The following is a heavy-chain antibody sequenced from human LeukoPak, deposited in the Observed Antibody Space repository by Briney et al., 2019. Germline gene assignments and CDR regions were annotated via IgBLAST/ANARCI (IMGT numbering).Heavy chain of an antibody. D-gene: IGHD1-26*01. Sequence: SVKVSCKASGDTLSTNVISGVPHAPGHGLEWMGRINPIFGQPKYSQKFQGTVTITTDESTSTAYMELSSLTSEDTAVYYCARSSGNHNYVDYWGQGTLVTVSS. J-gene: IGHJ4*02. CDR1: GDTLSTNV. V-gene: IGHV1-69*05. CDR2: INPIFGQP. CDR3: ARSSGNHNYVDY.